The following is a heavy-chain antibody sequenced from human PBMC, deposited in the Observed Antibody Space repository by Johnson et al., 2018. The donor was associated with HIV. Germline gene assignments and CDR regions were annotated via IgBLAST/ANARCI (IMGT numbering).Heavy chain of an antibody. CDR2: ISYDGTTK. CDR1: KFTFSSYP. D-gene: IGHD6-13*01. J-gene: IGHJ3*02. CDR3: ARGVKQQLSVVDAFGI. V-gene: IGHV3-30*04. Sequence: QMLLVESGGGVVQPGRSLRLSCAASKFTFSSYPMHWVRQAPGKGLEWVALISYDGTTKYYADSAKGRFTISRDNSRNTLFLQMNSLRVEDTAAYYCARGVKQQLSVVDAFGIWGQGTMVTVSS.